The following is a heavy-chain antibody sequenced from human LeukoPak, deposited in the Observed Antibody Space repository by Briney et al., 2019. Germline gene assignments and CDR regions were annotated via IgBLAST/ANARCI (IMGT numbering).Heavy chain of an antibody. CDR1: GITFSSFG. D-gene: IGHD3-3*01. Sequence: QTGGSLRLSCAASGITFSSFGMHWVRQAPGKGLEWVAFIRSDGSNKYNADSVKGRFTISRDNSKNTLYLQMNGLRAEDTAVYYCAKDLGYDFWSAVSWGQGTLVTVSS. CDR3: AKDLGYDFWSAVS. V-gene: IGHV3-30*02. CDR2: IRSDGSNK. J-gene: IGHJ4*02.